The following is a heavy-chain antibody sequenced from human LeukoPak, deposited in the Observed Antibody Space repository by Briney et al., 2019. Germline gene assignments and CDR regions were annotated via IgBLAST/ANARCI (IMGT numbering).Heavy chain of an antibody. CDR3: ARDRSRVAVAGLGAY. CDR2: ISAYNGNT. CDR1: GYTFTSYG. Sequence: ASVKVSCKASGYTFTSYGMSWVRQAPRQGLEWMGWISAYNGNTNYAQKLQGRVTMTTDTSTSTAYMELRSLRSDDTAVYYCARDRSRVAVAGLGAYWGQGTPVTVSS. V-gene: IGHV1-18*04. J-gene: IGHJ4*02. D-gene: IGHD6-19*01.